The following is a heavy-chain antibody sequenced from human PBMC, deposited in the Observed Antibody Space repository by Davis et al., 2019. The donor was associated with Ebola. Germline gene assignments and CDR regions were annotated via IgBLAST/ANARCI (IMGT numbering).Heavy chain of an antibody. Sequence: ASVKVSCKTSGGTFTNYAVNWVRQAPGQGLEWMGWINTNTGNPTYAQGFTGRFVFSLDTSVSTAYLQISSLKAEDTAVYYCARGSSIGDYWGQGTLVTVSS. J-gene: IGHJ4*02. CDR2: INTNTGNP. V-gene: IGHV7-4-1*02. CDR3: ARGSSIGDY. D-gene: IGHD6-13*01. CDR1: GGTFTNYA.